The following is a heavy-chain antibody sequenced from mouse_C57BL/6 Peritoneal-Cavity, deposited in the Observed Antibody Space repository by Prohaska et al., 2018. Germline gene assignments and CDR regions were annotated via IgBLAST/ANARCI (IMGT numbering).Heavy chain of an antibody. J-gene: IGHJ1*03. CDR3: MRYGNYWYFDV. CDR1: GFTFSGFW. D-gene: IGHD2-1*01. CDR2: IKSDGSAI. V-gene: IGHV11-2*01. Sequence: EVQLLETGGGLVQPGGSRGLSCEGSGFTFSGFWMSWVRQTPGKTLELIGDIKSDGSAINYAPSIKDRFTSFRDNDKSTLYLQMSNVRSEDTATYFCMRYGNYWYFDVWGTGTTVTVSS.